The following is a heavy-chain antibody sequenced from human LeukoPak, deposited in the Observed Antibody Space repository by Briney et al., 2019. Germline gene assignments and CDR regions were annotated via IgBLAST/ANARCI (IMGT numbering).Heavy chain of an antibody. V-gene: IGHV4-39*07. Sequence: PSETLSLTCSVSGGSISGTSYCWGWLRQPPGKGPEWIGSNNHTGKIYHNPSLNSRVTISVDTFKHQFSLKLSSVTAADTAVYYCARDGSDNWCLFDNWGRGTLVTVSS. CDR2: NNHTGKI. J-gene: IGHJ4*02. CDR3: ARDGSDNWCLFDN. D-gene: IGHD1-1*01. CDR1: GGSISGTSYC.